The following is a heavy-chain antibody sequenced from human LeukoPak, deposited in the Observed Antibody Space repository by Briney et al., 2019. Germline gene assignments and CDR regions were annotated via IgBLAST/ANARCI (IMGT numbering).Heavy chain of an antibody. V-gene: IGHV4-34*01. J-gene: IGHJ5*02. CDR3: ARGGRGVPSVRRLKPGNCFDP. CDR2: INHSGST. Sequence: SETLSLTCAVYGGSFSGYHWSRIRQPPGKGLEWIGEINHSGSTNYNPSLKSRVTISEDTSKNQFSLKLSSVTAADTAAYYCARGGRGVPSVRRLKPGNCFDPWGQGTLVTVSS. D-gene: IGHD2-2*01. CDR1: GGSFSGYH.